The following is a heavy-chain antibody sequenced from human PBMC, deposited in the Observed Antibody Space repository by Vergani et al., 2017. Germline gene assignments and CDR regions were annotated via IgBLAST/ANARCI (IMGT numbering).Heavy chain of an antibody. CDR2: IYSGGST. CDR3: ARRYYDREY. D-gene: IGHD3-22*01. CDR1: GGSISSSNW. Sequence: VQLQESGPGLVKPPGTLSLTCAVSGGSISSSNWWSWVRQPPGKGLEWVSVIYSGGSTYYADSVKGRFTISRDNSKNTLYLQMNSLRAEDTAVYYCARRYYDREYWGQGTLVTVSS. J-gene: IGHJ4*02. V-gene: IGHV3-66*02.